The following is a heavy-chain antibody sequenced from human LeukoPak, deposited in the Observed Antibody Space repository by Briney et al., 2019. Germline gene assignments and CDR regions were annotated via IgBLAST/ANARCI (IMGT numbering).Heavy chain of an antibody. CDR3: ARDPSSIAARPPDS. D-gene: IGHD6-6*01. J-gene: IGHJ4*02. CDR2: FTSNGGRT. CDR1: GFTFSSHS. V-gene: IGHV3-64*01. Sequence: GGSLRLSCAASGFTFSSHSMHWVRQAPGKGLEYVSGFTSNGGRTYYANSVKGRFTIARDNTKNTVYLQMGSLRGDDMAVYYCARDPSSIAARPPDSWGQGTLVTVSS.